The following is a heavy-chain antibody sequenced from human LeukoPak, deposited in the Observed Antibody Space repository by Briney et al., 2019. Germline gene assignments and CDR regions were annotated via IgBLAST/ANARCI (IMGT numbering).Heavy chain of an antibody. CDR3: ARGLEWFGEFYYGMDV. J-gene: IGHJ6*04. Sequence: ASVKVSCKVSGYTLTELSMHWVRQAPGKGLEWMGGFDPEDGETIHAQKFQGRVTMTEDTSTDTAYMELSSLRSEDTAVYYCARGLEWFGEFYYGMDVWGKGTTVTVSS. V-gene: IGHV1-24*01. CDR2: FDPEDGET. D-gene: IGHD3-10*01. CDR1: GYTLTELS.